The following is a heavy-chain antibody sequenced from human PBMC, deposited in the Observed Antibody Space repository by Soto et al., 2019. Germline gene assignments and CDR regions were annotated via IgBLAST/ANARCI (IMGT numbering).Heavy chain of an antibody. D-gene: IGHD2-2*01. CDR2: ISDSGST. V-gene: IGHV3-23*01. CDR1: GFNFNKFA. J-gene: IGHJ4*02. Sequence: GGSLRLSCEASGFNFNKFAMSWVRQAPGKGLEWVSTISDSGSTYYTDSVKGRFTISRDNSKNTLYLQMNSLRAEDTAVYYCARGRYCSSTSCQYFDYWGQGTLVTVSS. CDR3: ARGRYCSSTSCQYFDY.